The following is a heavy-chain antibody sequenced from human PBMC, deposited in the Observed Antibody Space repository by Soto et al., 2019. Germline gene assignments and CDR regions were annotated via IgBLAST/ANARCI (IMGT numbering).Heavy chain of an antibody. D-gene: IGHD3-16*01. V-gene: IGHV3-30-3*01. CDR3: ACGKQRAGGIDY. CDR1: GFTFSSYA. J-gene: IGHJ4*02. Sequence: GGSLRLSCAASGFTFSSYAMHWVRQAPGKGLEWVAVISYDGSNKYYADSVKGRFTISRDNSKNTLYLQMNSLRAEDTAVYYCACGKQRAGGIDYWGQGTLVTVSS. CDR2: ISYDGSNK.